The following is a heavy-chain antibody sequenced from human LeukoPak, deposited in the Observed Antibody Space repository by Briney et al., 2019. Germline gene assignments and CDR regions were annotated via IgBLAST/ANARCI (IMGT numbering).Heavy chain of an antibody. CDR1: GYSISSGYY. Sequence: SETLSLTCTVSGYSISSGYYWGWIRQPPGKGLEWIGSIYHSGSTNYNPSLKSRVTISVDTSKNQFSLKLSSVTAADTAVYYCARVCGARGVIKEMYYYFDYWGQGTLVTVSS. V-gene: IGHV4-38-2*02. CDR2: IYHSGST. J-gene: IGHJ4*02. CDR3: ARVCGARGVIKEMYYYFDY. D-gene: IGHD3-10*01.